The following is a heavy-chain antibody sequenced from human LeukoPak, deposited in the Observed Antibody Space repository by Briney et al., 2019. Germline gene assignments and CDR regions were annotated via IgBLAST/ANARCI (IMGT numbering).Heavy chain of an antibody. Sequence: ASVKVSCKASGYTFTSYGISWVRQAPGQGLEWMGWISAYNGNPNYAQTLQGRVTMTTDTSTSTAYMELTSLTSDDTAVYYCARSRWLPLVGEYWGQGTLVTVSS. CDR1: GYTFTSYG. CDR2: ISAYNGNP. CDR3: ARSRWLPLVGEY. J-gene: IGHJ4*02. V-gene: IGHV1-18*01. D-gene: IGHD6-13*01.